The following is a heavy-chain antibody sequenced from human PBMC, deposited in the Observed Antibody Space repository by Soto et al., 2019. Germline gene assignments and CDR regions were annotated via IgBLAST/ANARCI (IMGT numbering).Heavy chain of an antibody. D-gene: IGHD3-10*01. CDR1: GYTFTTHY. V-gene: IGHV1-46*01. J-gene: IGHJ4*02. Sequence: QVQLVQSGTEVKKPGASVKVSCKASGYTFTTHYMHWVRQAPGQGLEWMGIINPNGGRTTYALKFQGRVTMTSATSTNTVYVELTSLRSEDTAVYYCARAGEYYGSGTFSPPLRYYFNSWGQGTLVTVSS. CDR3: ARAGEYYGSGTFSPPLRYYFNS. CDR2: INPNGGRT.